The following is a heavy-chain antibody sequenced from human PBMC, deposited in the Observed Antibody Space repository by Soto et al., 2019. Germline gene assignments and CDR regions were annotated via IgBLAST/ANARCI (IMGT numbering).Heavy chain of an antibody. CDR1: GFMFDSYG. CDR3: AREPGWIAVGGFEY. Sequence: ESGGGVVQPGRSLRLSCVASGFMFDSYGMHWVRQAPGKGLEWVAIILYDGSEKYHADSVKGRFTISRDNSKNTLYLQMNSLRAEDKALYYCAREPGWIAVGGFEYWGQGTLVTVSS. J-gene: IGHJ4*02. CDR2: ILYDGSEK. V-gene: IGHV3-33*01. D-gene: IGHD6-19*01.